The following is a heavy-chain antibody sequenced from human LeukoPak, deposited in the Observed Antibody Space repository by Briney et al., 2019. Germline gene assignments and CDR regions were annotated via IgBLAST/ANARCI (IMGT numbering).Heavy chain of an antibody. CDR1: GGTFSSYA. Sequence: SVKVSCKASGGTFSSYAISWVRQAPGQGLEWMGGIIPIFGTANYAQKFQGRVTITADESTSTAYMELSSLRSEDTAVYYCATLSNRTSGYSSGWYPLYYYYMDVWGKGTTVTISS. J-gene: IGHJ6*03. D-gene: IGHD6-19*01. V-gene: IGHV1-69*13. CDR2: IIPIFGTA. CDR3: ATLSNRTSGYSSGWYPLYYYYMDV.